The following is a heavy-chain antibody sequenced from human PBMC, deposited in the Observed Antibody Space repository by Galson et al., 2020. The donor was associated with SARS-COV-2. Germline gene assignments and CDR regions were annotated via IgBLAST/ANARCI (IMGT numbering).Heavy chain of an antibody. CDR2: IWYDGSNK. Sequence: GGSLRLSCAASGFTFSSYGMHWVRQAPGKGLEWVAVIWYDGSNKYYADSVKGRFTISRDNSKNTLYLQMNSLRAEDTAVYYCASTQGGYCSGGRCYDFYGMDVWGQGTTVTVSS. CDR3: ASTQGGYCSGGRCYDFYGMDV. V-gene: IGHV3-33*01. CDR1: GFTFSSYG. D-gene: IGHD2-15*01. J-gene: IGHJ6*02.